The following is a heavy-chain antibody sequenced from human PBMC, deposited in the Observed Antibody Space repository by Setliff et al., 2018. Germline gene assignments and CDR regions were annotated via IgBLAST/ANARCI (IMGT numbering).Heavy chain of an antibody. CDR2: IYIGGSA. V-gene: IGHV4-4*07. CDR1: GGSISSYY. Sequence: SETLSLTCTVSGGSISSYYWGWIRQPAGKGLEWIGHIYIGGSANYNPSLKSRVTMSIDTSKNQFSLKLNSVTAADMAVYYCARKGISALSGAFDMWGQGTMVTVSS. D-gene: IGHD1-26*01. J-gene: IGHJ3*02. CDR3: ARKGISALSGAFDM.